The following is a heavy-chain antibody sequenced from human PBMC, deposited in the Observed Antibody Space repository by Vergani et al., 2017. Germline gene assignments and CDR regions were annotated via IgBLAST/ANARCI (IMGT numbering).Heavy chain of an antibody. CDR2: IIPIFGIA. J-gene: IGHJ3*02. CDR3: ARDRPAPSGSYYDGSAFDI. D-gene: IGHD1-26*01. CDR1: GGTFSSYA. Sequence: QVQLVQSGAEVKKPGSSVKVSCKASGGTFSSYAISWVRQAPGQGLEWMGGIIPIFGIANYAQKFQGRVTITADKSTSTAYMELSSLRSEDTAVYYCARDRPAPSGSYYDGSAFDIWGQGTTVTVSS. V-gene: IGHV1-69*17.